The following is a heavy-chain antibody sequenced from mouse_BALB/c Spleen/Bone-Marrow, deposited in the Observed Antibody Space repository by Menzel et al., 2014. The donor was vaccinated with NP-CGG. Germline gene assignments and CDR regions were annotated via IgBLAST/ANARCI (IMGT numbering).Heavy chain of an antibody. CDR3: ARHAYYDQTEVSFVY. D-gene: IGHD2-4*01. CDR2: ISGGGSYT. J-gene: IGHJ3*01. V-gene: IGHV5-9-2*01. Sequence: DVKLVESGGGLVKSGGSLKLSCAASGFTFNSYGMSWVRQTPEKRLEWVATISGGGSYTFYPDSVKGRFTISRDNAKNNLDLQLSSRRSEDTALYYWARHAYYDQTEVSFVYWGQGTLVTVAA. CDR1: GFTFNSYG.